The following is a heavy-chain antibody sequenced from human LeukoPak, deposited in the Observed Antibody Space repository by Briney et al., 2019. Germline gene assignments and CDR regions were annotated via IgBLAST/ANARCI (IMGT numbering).Heavy chain of an antibody. CDR2: IYYTGST. J-gene: IGHJ4*02. D-gene: IGHD3-10*01. Sequence: PAETLSLSCTVSGGSVSSGTYYWGWIRQPPGKGLEWLGYIYYTGSTAYNPSLKSRLTIAVDTSKSQFSLKLSSVTAADTAVYDCARRGGSGRSLDYWGQGTLVTASS. CDR3: ARRGGSGRSLDY. V-gene: IGHV4-61*01. CDR1: GGSVSSGTYY.